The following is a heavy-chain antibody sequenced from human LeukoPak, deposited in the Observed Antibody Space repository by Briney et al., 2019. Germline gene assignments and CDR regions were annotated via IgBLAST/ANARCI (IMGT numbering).Heavy chain of an antibody. CDR2: ISGSGGST. Sequence: GGSLRLSCAASGFTFSSYAMSWVRQAPGQGLEWVSAISGSGGSTYYADSVKGRFTISRDNSKNTLYLRMNSLRAEDTAVYYCSKGGYCSGGSVYSGAFDIWGQGTMVTVSS. CDR3: SKGGYCSGGSVYSGAFDI. J-gene: IGHJ3*02. D-gene: IGHD2-15*01. V-gene: IGHV3-23*01. CDR1: GFTFSSYA.